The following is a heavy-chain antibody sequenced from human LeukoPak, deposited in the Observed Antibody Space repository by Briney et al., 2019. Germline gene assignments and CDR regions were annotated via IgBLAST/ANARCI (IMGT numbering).Heavy chain of an antibody. CDR3: ARDPLSKGAPATYSSSPFDY. CDR1: GFTFSSYS. V-gene: IGHV3-48*01. CDR2: ISSSSSNI. Sequence: GGSLRLSCAASGFTFSSYSMNWVRQAPGKGLEWVSYISSSSSNIYYADSVKGRFTISRDNSKNTLYLQMNSLRAEDTAVYYCARDPLSKGAPATYSSSPFDYWGQGTLVTVSS. D-gene: IGHD6-13*01. J-gene: IGHJ4*02.